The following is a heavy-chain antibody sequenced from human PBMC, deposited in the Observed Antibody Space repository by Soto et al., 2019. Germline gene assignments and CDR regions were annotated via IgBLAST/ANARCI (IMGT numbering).Heavy chain of an antibody. J-gene: IGHJ5*02. D-gene: IGHD3-3*01. CDR1: GGSISSSSYY. V-gene: IGHV4-39*01. CDR2: IYYSGST. Sequence: SETLSLTCTVSGGSISSSSYYLGWIRQPPGKGLEWIGSIYYSGSTYYNPSLKSRVTISVDTSKNQFPLKLSSATAADTAVYYCASNIPQSYYDFWSGYPRNWFDPWGQGTLVTVSS. CDR3: ASNIPQSYYDFWSGYPRNWFDP.